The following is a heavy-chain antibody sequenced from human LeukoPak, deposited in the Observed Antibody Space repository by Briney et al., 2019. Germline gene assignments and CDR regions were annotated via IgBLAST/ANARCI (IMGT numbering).Heavy chain of an antibody. D-gene: IGHD1-26*01. CDR1: GFSITSGYY. Sequence: SETLSLTCTVSGFSITSGYYWGWIRQPPGKGLEWIGSMYHSGSPFYNPSLKSRVTISVDTSKNQFSLELTSVTAADTAVFFCARGPGIYSPFDPWGPGTLVTVSS. J-gene: IGHJ5*02. V-gene: IGHV4-38-2*02. CDR3: ARGPGIYSPFDP. CDR2: MYHSGSP.